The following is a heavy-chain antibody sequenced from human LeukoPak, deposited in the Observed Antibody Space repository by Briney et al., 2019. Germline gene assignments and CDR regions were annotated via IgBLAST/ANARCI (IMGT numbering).Heavy chain of an antibody. V-gene: IGHV4-34*01. CDR2: MNHSGST. J-gene: IGHJ4*02. CDR3: AREEGSSWSAFDY. Sequence: PSETLSLTCAVYGGSFSGYYWSWIRQPPGKGLVWIGEMNHSGSTNYNPSLKSRVTISVDPSKNQFSLKLSSVTAADTAVYYCAREEGSSWSAFDYWGQGNLVTVSS. D-gene: IGHD6-13*01. CDR1: GGSFSGYY.